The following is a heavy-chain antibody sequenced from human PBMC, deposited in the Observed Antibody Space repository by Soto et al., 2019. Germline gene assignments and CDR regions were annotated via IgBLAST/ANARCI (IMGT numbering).Heavy chain of an antibody. CDR1: GFTFSSYW. CDR2: INSDGSST. CDR3: ARVNRALAGPGGFDP. V-gene: IGHV3-74*01. D-gene: IGHD6-13*01. Sequence: GGSLRLSCAASGFTFSSYWMHWVRQAPGKGLVWVSRINSDGSSTSYADSVKGRFTISRDNAKNTLYLQMNSLRAEDTAVYYCARVNRALAGPGGFDPWGQGTLVTVSS. J-gene: IGHJ5*02.